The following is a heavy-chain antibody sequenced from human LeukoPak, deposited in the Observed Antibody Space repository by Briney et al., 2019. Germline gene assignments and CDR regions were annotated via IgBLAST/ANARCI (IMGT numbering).Heavy chain of an antibody. V-gene: IGHV3-21*01. CDR2: ISSSSSYI. CDR1: GFTFSSYS. Sequence: GGSLRLSCAASGFTFSSYSKNWVRQAPGKGLEWVSSISSSSSYIYYADSVKGRFTISRDNAKNSLYLQMNSLRAEDTAVYYCARYGDYGDAFDIWGQGTMVTVSS. J-gene: IGHJ3*02. CDR3: ARYGDYGDAFDI. D-gene: IGHD4-17*01.